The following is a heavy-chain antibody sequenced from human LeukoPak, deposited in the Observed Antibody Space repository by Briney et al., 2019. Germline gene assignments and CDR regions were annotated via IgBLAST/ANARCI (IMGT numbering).Heavy chain of an antibody. CDR2: ISGSGGSA. V-gene: IGHV3-23*01. Sequence: PGGSLRLSCAASGFTFSSYAMSWVRQAPGKGLEWVSAISGSGGSASYADSVKGRFTIPRDNSKNTLYLQMNSLRAEDTALYYCAKEDYSSGWYAPYWGQGTLVTVSS. J-gene: IGHJ4*02. CDR1: GFTFSSYA. D-gene: IGHD6-13*01. CDR3: AKEDYSSGWYAPY.